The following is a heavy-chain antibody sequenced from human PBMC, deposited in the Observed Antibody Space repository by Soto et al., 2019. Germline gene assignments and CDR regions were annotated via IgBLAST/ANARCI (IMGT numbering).Heavy chain of an antibody. V-gene: IGHV3-53*01. CDR2: IYSGGST. CDR1: GFTVSSNY. J-gene: IGHJ1*01. Sequence: EVQLVESGGGVIQPGGSLRLSCAASGFTVSSNYMSWVRQAPGKGLEWVSVIYSGGSTYYADSVKGRLTISRDNYKSTLYLQMKSLRAVDTAVYYCSRDRVVSGYPEYFQQWGQCTLVTVSS. D-gene: IGHD3-22*01. CDR3: SRDRVVSGYPEYFQQ.